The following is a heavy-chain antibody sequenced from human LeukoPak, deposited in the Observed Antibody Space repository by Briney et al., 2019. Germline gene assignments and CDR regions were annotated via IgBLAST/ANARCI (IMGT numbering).Heavy chain of an antibody. D-gene: IGHD3-22*01. CDR1: GYSFTSYW. J-gene: IGHJ5*02. CDR2: IDPGDSDT. V-gene: IGHV5-51*01. CDR3: ARPQYYYDSSGSGPFDP. Sequence: GESLKISCKGSGYSFTSYWIGGGRQMRGKGLEGAGIIDPGDSDTSYRPFWEGQVTTSANKFLRTTYLQWSSLKASDTPMYYCARPQYYYDSSGSGPFDPWGQGTLVTVSS.